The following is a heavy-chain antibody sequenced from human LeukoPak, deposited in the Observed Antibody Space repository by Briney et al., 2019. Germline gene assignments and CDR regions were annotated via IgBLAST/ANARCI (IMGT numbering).Heavy chain of an antibody. Sequence: GGSLRLSCAASGFTFSSYAMSWVRQAPGKGLEWASAISGSGGSTYYADSVKGRFTISRENAKNSLYLQMNSLRAGDTAVYYCARYHGDLDAFDIWGQGTMVTVSS. V-gene: IGHV3-23*01. D-gene: IGHD4-17*01. CDR1: GFTFSSYA. J-gene: IGHJ3*02. CDR3: ARYHGDLDAFDI. CDR2: ISGSGGST.